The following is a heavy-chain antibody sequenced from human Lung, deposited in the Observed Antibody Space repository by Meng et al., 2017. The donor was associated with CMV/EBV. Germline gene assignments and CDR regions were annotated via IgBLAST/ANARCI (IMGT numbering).Heavy chain of an antibody. Sequence: LSCAASGCTFRRYWMHWVRQAPGKGLVWVSRINTHGSDTDYANSVKGRFTISRDNAKNTLFLQVNSLRAEDTAVYYCARDGNYGAYDYWGQGTLVTVSS. CDR3: ARDGNYGAYDY. CDR1: GCTFRRYW. D-gene: IGHD4-17*01. V-gene: IGHV3-74*01. CDR2: INTHGSDT. J-gene: IGHJ4*02.